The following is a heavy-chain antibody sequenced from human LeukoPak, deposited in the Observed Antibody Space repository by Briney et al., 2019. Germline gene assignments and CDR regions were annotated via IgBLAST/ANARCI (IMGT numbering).Heavy chain of an antibody. CDR3: ARGPTELGYCSGGSCYGLYAY. D-gene: IGHD2-15*01. Sequence: PGGSLRLSCAASGFTFSSYWMSWVRQAPGKGLEWVANIKQDGSEKYYVDSVKGRSTISRDNAKNSLYLQMNSLRAEDTAVYYCARGPTELGYCSGGSCYGLYAYWGQGTLVTVSS. CDR2: IKQDGSEK. J-gene: IGHJ4*02. CDR1: GFTFSSYW. V-gene: IGHV3-7*03.